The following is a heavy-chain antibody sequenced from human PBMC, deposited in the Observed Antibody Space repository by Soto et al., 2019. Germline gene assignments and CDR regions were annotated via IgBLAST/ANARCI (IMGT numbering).Heavy chain of an antibody. V-gene: IGHV3-23*01. D-gene: IGHD4-17*01. CDR1: GFTFSTYA. CDR3: AHPRGYGVFDAYDI. J-gene: IGHJ3*02. Sequence: EVQLLESGGGLVQPGGCLRLSCAASGFTFSTYAMSWVRQAPGKGLEWVSAISASGESTYSADSVKGRFTICRDNSMNALYLQMSSLRIEDTAVYYCAHPRGYGVFDAYDIWGQGTMVTVSS. CDR2: ISASGEST.